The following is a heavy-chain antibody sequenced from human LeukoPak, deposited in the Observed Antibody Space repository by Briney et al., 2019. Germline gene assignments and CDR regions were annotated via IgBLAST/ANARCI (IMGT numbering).Heavy chain of an antibody. CDR3: ARDPCDSSGSYYAAFDI. Sequence: PGGSLRLSCAASGFTFSTSWMTWVRQAPGKGLEWVANIKQDGSEEYYVDSVKGRFSISRDNAKNSLYLQMNNLRVEDTAVYYCARDPCDSSGSYYAAFDIWGQGTMVAVSS. CDR2: IKQDGSEE. D-gene: IGHD3-22*01. J-gene: IGHJ3*02. CDR1: GFTFSTSW. V-gene: IGHV3-7*01.